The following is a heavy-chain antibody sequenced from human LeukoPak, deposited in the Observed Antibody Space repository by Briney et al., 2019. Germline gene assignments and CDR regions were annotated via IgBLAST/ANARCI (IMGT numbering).Heavy chain of an antibody. V-gene: IGHV3-9*01. CDR1: GFTFDDYA. CDR2: ISWNSSSI. CDR3: AKALLHYDILTGPDY. D-gene: IGHD3-9*01. Sequence: GGSLRLSCAASGFTFDDYAMHWVRQAPGKGLEWVSGISWNSSSIGYADSVKGRFTISRDNAKNSLYLQMNSLRAEDTALYYCAKALLHYDILTGPDYWGQGTLVTVSS. J-gene: IGHJ4*02.